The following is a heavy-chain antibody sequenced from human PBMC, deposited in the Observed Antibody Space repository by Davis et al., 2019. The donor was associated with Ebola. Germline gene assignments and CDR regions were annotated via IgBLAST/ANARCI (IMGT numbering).Heavy chain of an antibody. CDR2: ISSSSSYI. V-gene: IGHV3-21*01. CDR1: GFTFSSYS. D-gene: IGHD5-12*01. Sequence: GESLKISCAASGFTFSSYSMNWVRQAPGKGLEWVSSISSSSSYIYYADSVKGRFTISRDNAKNSLYLQMNSLRAEDTAVYYCARVSGGVYYGMDVWGQGTTVTVSS. CDR3: ARVSGGVYYGMDV. J-gene: IGHJ6*02.